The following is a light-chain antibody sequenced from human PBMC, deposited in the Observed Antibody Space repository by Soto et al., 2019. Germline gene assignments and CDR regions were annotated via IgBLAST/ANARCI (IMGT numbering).Light chain of an antibody. CDR1: QSVSSN. CDR2: GAS. Sequence: EIVMTQSPATLSVSPGERATLSCRASQSVSSNLAWYQQKPGQAPRLLIYGASTRATGIPARFSCSGSGTQFTLTISSLQSEDFADYYCQQYNNWPPVTFGQGTKLEIK. V-gene: IGKV3-15*01. CDR3: QQYNNWPPVT. J-gene: IGKJ2*01.